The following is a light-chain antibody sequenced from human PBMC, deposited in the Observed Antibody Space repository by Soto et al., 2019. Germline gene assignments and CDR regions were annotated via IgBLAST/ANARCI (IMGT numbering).Light chain of an antibody. V-gene: IGKV1-33*01. J-gene: IGKJ5*01. CDR2: DAS. CDR1: QNINNY. Sequence: IPMTQSHSSLSASVGDRFTITCQAIQNINNYLNWYQQKPGRAPKLLIYDASNLEAGVPSRFRGSGSGTDFTFTISRLQPEDLATYYCQQYENRPTFGQGTRLEIK. CDR3: QQYENRPT.